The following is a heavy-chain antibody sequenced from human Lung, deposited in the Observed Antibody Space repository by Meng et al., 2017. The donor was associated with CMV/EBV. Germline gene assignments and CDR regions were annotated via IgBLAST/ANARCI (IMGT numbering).Heavy chain of an antibody. Sequence: GGSLRLXCADSTLTFRSSWMSWVREAQGNGLEWVANIKQDGSEKFYADSVKGRFTISRDNAQKSLYLEMSNLRVEDTAVYYCEKDGCARGQKEYWGRGTXVTVSS. J-gene: IGHJ4*02. CDR1: TLTFRSSW. D-gene: IGHD4/OR15-4a*01. V-gene: IGHV3-7*04. CDR3: EKDGCARGQKEY. CDR2: IKQDGSEK.